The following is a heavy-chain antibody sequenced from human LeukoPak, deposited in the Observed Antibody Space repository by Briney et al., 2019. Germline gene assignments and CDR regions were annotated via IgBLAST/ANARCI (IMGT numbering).Heavy chain of an antibody. CDR1: GYTFTSYY. Sequence: EASVKVSCKASGYTFTSYYMHWVRQAPGQGLEWMGIINPSGGSTSYAQKFQGRVTMTRDTSTSTVYMELSSLRSEDTAVYYCARDLRPGTQFKAVAAPPENWFDPWGQGTLVTVSS. CDR3: ARDLRPGTQFKAVAAPPENWFDP. D-gene: IGHD6-19*01. V-gene: IGHV1-46*01. J-gene: IGHJ5*02. CDR2: INPSGGST.